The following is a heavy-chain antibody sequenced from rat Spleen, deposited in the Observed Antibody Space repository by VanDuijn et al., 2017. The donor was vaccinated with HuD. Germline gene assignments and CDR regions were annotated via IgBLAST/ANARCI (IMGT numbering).Heavy chain of an antibody. D-gene: IGHD3-2*01. CDR1: AYSITSSYR. CDR3: ARDLSSHPHYFDY. Sequence: EVQLQESGPGLVKPSQSLSLTCSVTAYSITSSYRWNWIRKFPGNKLEWMGYINSAGSTNYNPSLKSRISITRDTSKNQFFLQVNSVTTEDTATYYCARDLSSHPHYFDYWGQGLLVTVSS. J-gene: IGHJ2*01. V-gene: IGHV3-3*01. CDR2: INSAGST.